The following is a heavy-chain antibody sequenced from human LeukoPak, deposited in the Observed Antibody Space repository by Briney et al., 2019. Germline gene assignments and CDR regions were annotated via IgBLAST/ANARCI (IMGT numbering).Heavy chain of an antibody. CDR3: ATSLYSGSWYPFDY. CDR2: ISSSSSYT. CDR1: GFTFSDYY. V-gene: IGHV3-11*06. Sequence: GGSLRLSCAASGFTFSDYYMSWIRQAPGKGLEWVSYISSSSSYTNYADSVKGRFTISRDNAKNSLYLQMNSLRTEDTAVYYCATSLYSGSWYPFDYWGQGTLVTVSS. J-gene: IGHJ4*02. D-gene: IGHD6-13*01.